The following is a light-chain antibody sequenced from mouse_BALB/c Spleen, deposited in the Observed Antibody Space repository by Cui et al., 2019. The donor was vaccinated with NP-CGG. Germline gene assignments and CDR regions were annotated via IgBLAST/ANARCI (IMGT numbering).Light chain of an antibody. J-gene: IGLJ1*01. V-gene: IGLV1*01. CDR1: TGAVTTSNY. CDR2: GTN. CDR3: ALWYSNHWV. Sequence: HAVVTQKSASTTSPGRTVPLTCPSSTGAVTTSNYANWVQQKPDHLFTGLIGGTNNRAPGVPARFSGSLIGDKAVLTITGAQTEDEAIYFCALWYSNHWVFGGGTKLTVL.